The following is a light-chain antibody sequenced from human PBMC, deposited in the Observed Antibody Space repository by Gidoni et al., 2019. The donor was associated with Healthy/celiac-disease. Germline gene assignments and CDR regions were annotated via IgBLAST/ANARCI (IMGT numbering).Light chain of an antibody. CDR1: QSVSSSY. CDR2: GAS. V-gene: IGKV3-20*01. CDR3: QQYGSP. Sequence: EIVLTQSPGTLSLSPGERATLSCRASQSVSSSYLAWYQQKPGQAPRLLIYGASSRATGIPDRCSGSGSGTDFTLTISRLEPEDFAVYYCQQYGSPFGPGTKVDIK. J-gene: IGKJ3*01.